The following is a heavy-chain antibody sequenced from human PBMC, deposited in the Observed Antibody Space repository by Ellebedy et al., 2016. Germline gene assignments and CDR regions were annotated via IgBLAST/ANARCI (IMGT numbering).Heavy chain of an antibody. CDR2: VSFDGSDE. Sequence: GGSLRLSCAASEFTFSSYGMHWVRQAPGKGLEWVAFVSFDGSDEYYTDSVKGRFTVSRDNSKNTLYLQMSSLRAEDTARYYCSKDRGNYLDYWGQGTLVTVSS. CDR1: EFTFSSYG. CDR3: SKDRGNYLDY. V-gene: IGHV3-30*18. J-gene: IGHJ4*02. D-gene: IGHD3-16*02.